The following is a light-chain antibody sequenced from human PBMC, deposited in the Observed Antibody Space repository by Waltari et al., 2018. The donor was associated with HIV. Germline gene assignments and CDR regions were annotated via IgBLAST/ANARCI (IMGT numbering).Light chain of an antibody. V-gene: IGLV3-21*02. CDR1: NIGTKS. Sequence: SYVLTQPPSVSVAPGQTAKIPCAGTNIGTKSVHWYQQKPGQAPVLVVYDDIDRPSGIPERFSGSNSGNTATLTISRVEAGDEADYYCQVWDSSSDHWVFGGGTKLTVL. J-gene: IGLJ3*02. CDR3: QVWDSSSDHWV. CDR2: DDI.